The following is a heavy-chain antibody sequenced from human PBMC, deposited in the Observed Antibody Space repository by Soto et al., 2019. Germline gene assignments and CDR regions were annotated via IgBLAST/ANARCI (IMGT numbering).Heavy chain of an antibody. CDR1: GGSFRGYY. J-gene: IGHJ1*01. V-gene: IGHV4-34*01. Sequence: QVHLQQWGAGLLKPSETLSLTCAVYGGSFRGYYWSWIRQPPGKGLEWIGEINHSGSTNYNSSLKSRVTISADTSKNQVSLRLNSMTAADTAVYYCARGEGGFQYWGQGTLVTVSS. CDR2: INHSGST. CDR3: ARGEGGFQY.